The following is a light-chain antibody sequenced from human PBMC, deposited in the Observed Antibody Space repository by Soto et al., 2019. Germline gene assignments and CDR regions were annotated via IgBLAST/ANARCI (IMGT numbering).Light chain of an antibody. CDR3: SSYTSTPSYV. J-gene: IGLJ1*01. V-gene: IGLV2-14*03. Sequence: QSALTQPASVSGSPGQSITISCTGSSSDVGGYNYVSWYQQHPGKAPKLIIYGVSNRPSGISNRFSGSKSGSTASLTISGLQLEDEADYYCSSYTSTPSYVFGTRTKLTVL. CDR1: SSDVGGYNY. CDR2: GVS.